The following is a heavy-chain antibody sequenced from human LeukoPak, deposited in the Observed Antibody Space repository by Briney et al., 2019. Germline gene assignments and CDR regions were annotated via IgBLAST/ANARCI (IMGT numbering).Heavy chain of an antibody. D-gene: IGHD5-24*01. CDR2: IRYDGSNK. V-gene: IGHV3-30*02. Sequence: AGSLRLSCAASGFTFSNYGMHWVRQAPGQGLEWVAFIRYDGSNKDYADSVKGRFTISRDNSKNTLYLQMNSLRAEDTAVYYCAKDGYNYSDYWGQGTLVTVSP. CDR1: GFTFSNYG. CDR3: AKDGYNYSDY. J-gene: IGHJ4*02.